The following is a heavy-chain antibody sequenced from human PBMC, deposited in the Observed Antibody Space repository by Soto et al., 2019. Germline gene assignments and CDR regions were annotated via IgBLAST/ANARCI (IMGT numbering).Heavy chain of an antibody. CDR2: ISGSGDNT. CDR1: GFTFSTYA. V-gene: IGHV3-23*01. Sequence: GGSLRLSCAASGFTFSTYAMSWVRQAPGKGLEWVSAISGSGDNTYYADSVKGRFTISRDNSKNTLYLQMNSLRAEDTAVYYCAKDREGGGSYCSGGKCYGFPYYYYYMDVWGKGTTVTVSS. D-gene: IGHD2-15*01. CDR3: AKDREGGGSYCSGGKCYGFPYYYYYMDV. J-gene: IGHJ6*03.